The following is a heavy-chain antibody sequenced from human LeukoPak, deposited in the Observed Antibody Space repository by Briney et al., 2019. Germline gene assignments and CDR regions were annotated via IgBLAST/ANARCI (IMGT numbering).Heavy chain of an antibody. Sequence: PGGSLRLSCAASGFTFSNYWMHWVRQGPGKGLVWVSRINSDGSSTNFADSVKGRFTISRDNAKNTLYLQMNSLRAEDTAAYYCARGGRPKNYDSSGIGTYFDYWGQGALVTVSS. V-gene: IGHV3-74*01. CDR2: INSDGSST. CDR1: GFTFSNYW. D-gene: IGHD3-22*01. J-gene: IGHJ4*02. CDR3: ARGGRPKNYDSSGIGTYFDY.